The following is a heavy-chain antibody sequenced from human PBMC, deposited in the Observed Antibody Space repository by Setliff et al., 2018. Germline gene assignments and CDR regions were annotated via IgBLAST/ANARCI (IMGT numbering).Heavy chain of an antibody. V-gene: IGHV4-34*01. J-gene: IGHJ3*02. CDR1: GGSFSTYY. CDR3: ARGRMRGSCSGPSCTYDPFDI. CDR2: VSHSGST. D-gene: IGHD2-2*01. Sequence: SQTLSLTCAVYGGSFSTYYWSWIRQPPGKGLEWLGEVSHSGSTNYNPSLRSRVTISVDTSKNQFSLILRSVTAADTAVYYCARGRMRGSCSGPSCTYDPFDIWGQGTPVTVSS.